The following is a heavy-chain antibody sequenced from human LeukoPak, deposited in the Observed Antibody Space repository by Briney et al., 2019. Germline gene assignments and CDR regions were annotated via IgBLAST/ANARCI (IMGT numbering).Heavy chain of an antibody. CDR1: GFTFDDYA. CDR3: AKDKGGYCDSSGLCYFGY. V-gene: IGHV3-9*01. D-gene: IGHD3-22*01. CDR2: ISWNSGSI. Sequence: GGSLRLSCAASGFTFDDYAMHWVRQAPGKGLEWVSGISWNSGSIGYADSVKGRFTISRDNAKNSLYLQMNSLRAEDTALYYCAKDKGGYCDSSGLCYFGYWGQGTLVTVSS. J-gene: IGHJ4*02.